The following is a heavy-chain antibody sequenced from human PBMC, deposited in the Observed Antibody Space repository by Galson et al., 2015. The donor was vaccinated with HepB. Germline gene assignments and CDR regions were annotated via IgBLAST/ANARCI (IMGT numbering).Heavy chain of an antibody. V-gene: IGHV1-46*01. J-gene: IGHJ6*02. Sequence: SVKVSCKASGYTSTSYYMHWVRQAPGQGLEWMGIINPSGGSTSYAQKFQGRVTMTRDTSTSTVYMELSSLRSDDTAVYYCAREQWLVPLYYYYGMDVWGQGTTVTVSS. CDR2: INPSGGST. CDR1: GYTSTSYY. CDR3: AREQWLVPLYYYYGMDV. D-gene: IGHD6-19*01.